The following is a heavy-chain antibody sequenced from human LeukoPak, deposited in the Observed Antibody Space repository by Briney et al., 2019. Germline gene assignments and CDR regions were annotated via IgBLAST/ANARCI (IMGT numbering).Heavy chain of an antibody. Sequence: QPGGSLRLSCAASGFTFSSYWMSWVREAPGKGLEWVANIKQDGSEKYYVDSVKGRFTISRDNAKNSLYLQMNSLRAEDTAVYYCARERGADYYDSSGYPDYWGQGTLVTVSS. CDR2: IKQDGSEK. CDR1: GFTFSSYW. CDR3: ARERGADYYDSSGYPDY. V-gene: IGHV3-7*01. J-gene: IGHJ4*02. D-gene: IGHD3-22*01.